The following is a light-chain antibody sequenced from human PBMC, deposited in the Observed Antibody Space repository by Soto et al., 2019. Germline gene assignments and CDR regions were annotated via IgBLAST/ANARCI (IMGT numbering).Light chain of an antibody. Sequence: QSALTQPRSVSGSPGQSVTISCTGTSNDVGGYNYVSWYQQHPGKAPQLLIYEVTKRPSGVPDRFSGSRSANTASLTISGLQAEDEADYYCCSYAGTYTLVFGGGTKLTVL. CDR2: EVT. J-gene: IGLJ3*02. CDR1: SNDVGGYNY. CDR3: CSYAGTYTLV. V-gene: IGLV2-11*01.